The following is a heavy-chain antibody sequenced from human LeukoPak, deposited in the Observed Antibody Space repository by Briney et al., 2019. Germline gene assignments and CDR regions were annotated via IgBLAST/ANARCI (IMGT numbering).Heavy chain of an antibody. D-gene: IGHD3-22*01. Sequence: ASVKVSCKASGYTFTSYGISWVRQAPGQGLEWMGWISAYNGNTNYAQKLQGRVTMTTDTSTSTAYMELRSLRSDDTAVYYCARDRLIGGIVVVITTPFDYWGQGTLVTVSS. V-gene: IGHV1-18*01. J-gene: IGHJ4*02. CDR2: ISAYNGNT. CDR1: GYTFTSYG. CDR3: ARDRLIGGIVVVITTPFDY.